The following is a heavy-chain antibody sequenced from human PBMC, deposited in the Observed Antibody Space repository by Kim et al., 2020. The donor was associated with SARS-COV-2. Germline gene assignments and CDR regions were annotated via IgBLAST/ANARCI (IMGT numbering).Heavy chain of an antibody. CDR1: GFTFSDYY. J-gene: IGHJ4*02. V-gene: IGHV3-11*05. Sequence: GGSLRLSCAASGFTFSDYYMSWIRQAPGKGLEWVSYISSSSSYTNYADSVKGRFTISRDNAKNSLYLQMNSLRAEDTAVYYCARGAYHCSGGSCYLSFFDYWGQGTLVTVSS. CDR2: ISSSSSYT. D-gene: IGHD2-15*01. CDR3: ARGAYHCSGGSCYLSFFDY.